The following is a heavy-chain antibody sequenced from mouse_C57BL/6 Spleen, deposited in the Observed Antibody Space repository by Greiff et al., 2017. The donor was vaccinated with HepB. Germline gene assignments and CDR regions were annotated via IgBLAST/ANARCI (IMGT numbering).Heavy chain of an antibody. J-gene: IGHJ3*01. Sequence: VKLVESGPGLVAPSQSLSITCTVSGFSLTSYGVDWVRQSPGKGLEWLGVIWGVGSTNYNSALKSRLSISKDNSKSQVFLKMNSLQTDDTAMYYCASGWDGFAYWGQGTLVTVSA. D-gene: IGHD4-1*01. CDR2: IWGVGST. V-gene: IGHV2-6*01. CDR1: GFSLTSYG. CDR3: ASGWDGFAY.